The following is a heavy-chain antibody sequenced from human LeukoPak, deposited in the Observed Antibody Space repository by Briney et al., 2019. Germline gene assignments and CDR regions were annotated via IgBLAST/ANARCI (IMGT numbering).Heavy chain of an antibody. CDR1: RFTFSSYS. CDR3: AKVSLNMVNDAFDI. V-gene: IGHV3-30*02. Sequence: GGSLRLSCAASRFTFSSYSMNWVRQAPGKGLEWVAFIRYDGSRKYYADSVKGRFTISRDNSKNTLYLQMNGLRAEDTAMYYCAKVSLNMVNDAFDIWGQGTMVSVSS. D-gene: IGHD4/OR15-4a*01. CDR2: IRYDGSRK. J-gene: IGHJ3*02.